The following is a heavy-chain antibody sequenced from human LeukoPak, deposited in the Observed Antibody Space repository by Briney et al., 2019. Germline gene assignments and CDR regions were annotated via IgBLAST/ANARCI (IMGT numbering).Heavy chain of an antibody. CDR2: ISGSGGST. J-gene: IGHJ3*02. CDR3: AKDDCSSTSCYLGGAFDI. CDR1: GFTFSSYA. V-gene: IGHV3-23*01. D-gene: IGHD2-2*01. Sequence: GGSLRLSCAASGFTFSSYAMSWVRQAPGKGLEWVSAISGSGGSTYYADSVKGRFTISRDNSKNTLYLQMNSLRAEDTAVYYCAKDDCSSTSCYLGGAFDIWGQGTMVTVSS.